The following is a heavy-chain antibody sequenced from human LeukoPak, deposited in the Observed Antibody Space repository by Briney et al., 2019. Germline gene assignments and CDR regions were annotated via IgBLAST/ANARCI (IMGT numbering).Heavy chain of an antibody. CDR1: GGSISSSSYY. V-gene: IGHV4-39*02. Sequence: SETLSLTCTVSGGSISSSSYYWGWIRQPPGKGLEWIGSIYYSGSTYYNPSLKSRVTISVDTSKNQFSLKLSSVTAADTAVYYCARDSIAALEGPTQEDYYYYYMDVWGKGTTVTVSS. D-gene: IGHD6-6*01. CDR3: ARDSIAALEGPTQEDYYYYYMDV. J-gene: IGHJ6*03. CDR2: IYYSGST.